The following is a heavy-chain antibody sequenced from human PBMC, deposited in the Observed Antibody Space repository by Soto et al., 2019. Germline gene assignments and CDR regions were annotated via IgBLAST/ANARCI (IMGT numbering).Heavy chain of an antibody. CDR1: GFTFSSYG. D-gene: IGHD6-6*01. CDR2: ISYDGSNK. J-gene: IGHJ4*02. V-gene: IGHV3-30*03. CDR3: ASLPLVSY. Sequence: QVQLVESGGGVVQPGRSLRLSCAASGFTFSSYGMHWVRKAPGKGLEWVAVISYDGSNKYYADSVKGRFTISRDNSKNTLYLQMNSLRAEDTAVYYCASLPLVSYWGQGTLVTVSS.